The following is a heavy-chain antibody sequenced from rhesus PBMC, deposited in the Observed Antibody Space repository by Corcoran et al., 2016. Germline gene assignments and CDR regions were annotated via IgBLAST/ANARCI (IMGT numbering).Heavy chain of an antibody. D-gene: IGHD4-23*01. CDR1: GGSISDDYY. Sequence: QVQLQESGPGLVKPSETLSLPCAVSGGSISDDYYWSWIRQPPGKGLEWIGYIYGSGGGTNYNPSLKNRVTISIDTSKNQFSLKLSSVTAADTAVYYCARTVTTFFYGLDSWGQGVVVTVSS. V-gene: IGHV4-106*01. J-gene: IGHJ6*01. CDR2: IYGSGGGT. CDR3: ARTVTTFFYGLDS.